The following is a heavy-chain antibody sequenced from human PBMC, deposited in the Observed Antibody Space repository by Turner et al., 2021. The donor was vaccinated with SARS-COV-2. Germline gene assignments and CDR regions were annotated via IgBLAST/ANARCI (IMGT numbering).Heavy chain of an antibody. CDR1: GYRFSDYY. Sequence: QVPLGQSGSEVKRPGASVKVSCKASGYRFSDYYIHWVRQAPGQGLEWVGWINPKNVDTHFPQNFRGRVTMTRDTSISTVYMELTRLRSDDTAVYYCARAPSQYCTYGTCYEGFFDYWGQGSLVTVSS. CDR3: ARAPSQYCTYGTCYEGFFDY. J-gene: IGHJ4*02. CDR2: INPKNVDT. D-gene: IGHD2-15*01. V-gene: IGHV1-2*02.